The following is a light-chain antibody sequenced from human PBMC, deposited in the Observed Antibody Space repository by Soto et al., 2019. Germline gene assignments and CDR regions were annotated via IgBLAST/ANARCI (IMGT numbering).Light chain of an antibody. J-gene: IGLJ2*01. V-gene: IGLV2-11*01. Sequence: QSVLTQPRSVSGSPGQSVAISCTGSSSGVGDYTLISWYQHHPGKAPKLLIYDVTKRPSGVPDRFSGSKSGNTASLTISGLQAEDEADYYCCSYSASYAVFGGGTKLTVL. CDR3: CSYSASYAV. CDR2: DVT. CDR1: SSGVGDYTL.